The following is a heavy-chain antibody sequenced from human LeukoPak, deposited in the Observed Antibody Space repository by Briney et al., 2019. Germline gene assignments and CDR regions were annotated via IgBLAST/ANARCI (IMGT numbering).Heavy chain of an antibody. J-gene: IGHJ6*02. CDR3: ARHAPLGVVVTAPYYYYGVDV. Sequence: GESLKISCKGSGYSFTSYWISWVRQMPGKGLEWMGRIDPSDSYTNYSPSFQGHVTISADKSISTAYLQWSSLKASDTAMYYCARHAPLGVVVTAPYYYYGVDVWGQGTTVTVSS. D-gene: IGHD2-21*02. V-gene: IGHV5-10-1*01. CDR1: GYSFTSYW. CDR2: IDPSDSYT.